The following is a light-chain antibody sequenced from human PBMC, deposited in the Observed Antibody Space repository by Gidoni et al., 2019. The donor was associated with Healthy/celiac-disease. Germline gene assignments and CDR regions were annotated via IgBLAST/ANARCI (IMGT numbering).Light chain of an antibody. Sequence: VSTQSPATLSLSPGERATLSCRASQSVSSYLAWYQQKPGQATRLLIDDASNRPTSIPVRFSGRGSGTDCTLTISSLEPEGFAVYYCQQRSKWPPVWTFGQETKVE. J-gene: IGKJ1*01. CDR1: QSVSSY. CDR3: QQRSKWPPVWT. CDR2: DAS. V-gene: IGKV3-11*01.